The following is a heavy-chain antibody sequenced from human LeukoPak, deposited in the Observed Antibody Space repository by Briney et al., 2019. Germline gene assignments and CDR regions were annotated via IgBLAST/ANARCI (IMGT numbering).Heavy chain of an antibody. CDR2: IYTSGST. D-gene: IGHD5-24*01. J-gene: IGHJ3*02. Sequence: SETLSLTCTVSGGSISSYYWSWIRQPAGKGREWIGRIYTSGSTNYNPSLKSRVTMSVDTSKNQFSLKLSSVTAADTAVYYCARDQGRWLQLRGTAFDIWGQGTMVTVSS. CDR1: GGSISSYY. CDR3: ARDQGRWLQLRGTAFDI. V-gene: IGHV4-4*07.